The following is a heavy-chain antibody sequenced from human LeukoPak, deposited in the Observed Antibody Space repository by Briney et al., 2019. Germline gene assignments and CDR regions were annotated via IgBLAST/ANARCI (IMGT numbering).Heavy chain of an antibody. CDR2: ITSSSSYI. Sequence: TGGSLRLSCAASGFTFSSYSMNWVRQAPGKGLEWVSSITSSSSYIYYADSVKGRFTISRHNAKNSLYLQPNSLRAEDTAVYYCVRLYDDYTNGHFDSWGQGTLVTVSS. D-gene: IGHD4-11*01. V-gene: IGHV3-21*01. J-gene: IGHJ4*02. CDR3: VRLYDDYTNGHFDS. CDR1: GFTFSSYS.